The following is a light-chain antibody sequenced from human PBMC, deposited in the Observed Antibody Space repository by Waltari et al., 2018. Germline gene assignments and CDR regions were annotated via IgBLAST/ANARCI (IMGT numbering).Light chain of an antibody. CDR3: QHRVSWPLT. V-gene: IGKV3-11*01. CDR1: QSDDNQ. CDR2: DAS. J-gene: IGKJ4*02. Sequence: EIRLTQSPATLALSPGERATPSGRASQSDDNQLGWYQQKPGQAPRLVIHDASNRAPGFPARFSGSGSGTDFTLTISSLEPEDFAVYYCQHRVSWPLTFGGGTKVEL.